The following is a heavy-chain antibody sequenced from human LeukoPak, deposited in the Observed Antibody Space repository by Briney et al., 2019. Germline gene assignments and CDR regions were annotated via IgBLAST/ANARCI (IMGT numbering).Heavy chain of an antibody. CDR1: GGSISSYY. CDR3: ARDRGSYYDFWSALLPMIDY. CDR2: IYYSGST. D-gene: IGHD3-3*01. J-gene: IGHJ4*02. V-gene: IGHV4-59*12. Sequence: SETLSLTCTVSGGSISSYYWSWIRQPPGKGLEWIGYIYYSGSTNYNPSLKSRVTISVDTSKNQFSPKLSSVTAADTAVYYCARDRGSYYDFWSALLPMIDYWGQGTLVTVSS.